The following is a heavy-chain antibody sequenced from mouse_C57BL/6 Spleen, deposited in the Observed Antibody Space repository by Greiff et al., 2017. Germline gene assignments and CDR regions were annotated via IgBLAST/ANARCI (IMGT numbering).Heavy chain of an antibody. CDR1: GFTFSSYT. CDR3: ARQGDYDGAWFAY. D-gene: IGHD2-4*01. J-gene: IGHJ3*01. Sequence: EVQRVESGGGLVKPGGSLKLSCAASGFTFSSYTMSWVRQTPEKRLEWVATISGGGGNTYYPDSVKGRFTISRDNAKNTLYLQMSSLRSEDTALYYCARQGDYDGAWFAYWGQGTLVTVSA. CDR2: ISGGGGNT. V-gene: IGHV5-9*01.